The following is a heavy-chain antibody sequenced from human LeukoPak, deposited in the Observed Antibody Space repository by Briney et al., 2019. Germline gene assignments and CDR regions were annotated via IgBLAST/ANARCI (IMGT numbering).Heavy chain of an antibody. Sequence: GGSLRLSCAASGFTFSSYWMSWVRQAPGKGLEWVANIKQDGSEKYYVDSVKGRFTISRDNAKNSLYPQMNSLRAEDTAVYYCARVSSVAGTDFDYWGQGTLVTASS. CDR3: ARVSSVAGTDFDY. J-gene: IGHJ4*02. D-gene: IGHD6-19*01. CDR2: IKQDGSEK. CDR1: GFTFSSYW. V-gene: IGHV3-7*01.